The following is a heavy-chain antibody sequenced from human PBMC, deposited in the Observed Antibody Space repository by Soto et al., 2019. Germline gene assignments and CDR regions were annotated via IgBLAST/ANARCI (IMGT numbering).Heavy chain of an antibody. Sequence: GGSLRLSCAISGFSVGSNYLSWVRQAPGKGLEWVSVHYSGGSTYYADSVQGRFTISRDKSNNTLYLQMRRVRAEDTAVYFCARHRHPRGTVGATSPLDPWGQGTQVTVSS. CDR1: GFSVGSNY. CDR3: ARHRHPRGTVGATSPLDP. D-gene: IGHD1-26*01. V-gene: IGHV3-53*01. CDR2: HYSGGST. J-gene: IGHJ5*02.